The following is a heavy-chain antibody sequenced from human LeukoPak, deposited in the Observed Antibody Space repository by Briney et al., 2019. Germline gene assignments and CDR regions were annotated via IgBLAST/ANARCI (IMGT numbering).Heavy chain of an antibody. CDR3: ARGTILGFYDAFDI. D-gene: IGHD3-3*01. CDR2: INHSGST. CDR1: GGSFSGDY. J-gene: IGHJ3*02. Sequence: PSETLSLTCAVHGGSFSGDYWSWIRQPPGKGLEWIGEINHSGSTNYNPSLKSRVTISVDTSKNQFSLKLSSVTAADTAVYYCARGTILGFYDAFDIWGQGTMVTVSS. V-gene: IGHV4-34*01.